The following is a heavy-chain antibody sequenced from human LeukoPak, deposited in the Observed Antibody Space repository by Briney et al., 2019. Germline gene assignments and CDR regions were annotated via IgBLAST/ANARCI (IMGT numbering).Heavy chain of an antibody. V-gene: IGHV4-59*01. CDR3: ARGPWGSNWYFDL. D-gene: IGHD7-27*01. CDR2: IYYSGST. CDR1: GGSISSYY. Sequence: SETLSLTCTVSGGSISSYYWSWIRQPPGKGLEWIGYIYYSGSTNYNPSLKSRVTISVDTSKNQFSLKLSSVTAADTAVYYCARGPWGSNWYFDLWGRGTQVTVSS. J-gene: IGHJ2*01.